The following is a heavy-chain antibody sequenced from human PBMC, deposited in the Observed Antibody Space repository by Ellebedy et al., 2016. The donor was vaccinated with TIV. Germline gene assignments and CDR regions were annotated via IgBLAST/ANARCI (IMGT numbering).Heavy chain of an antibody. CDR2: INAGNGNT. D-gene: IGHD6-19*01. V-gene: IGHV1-3*01. Sequence: ASVKVSXXASGYTFTSYGISWVRQAPGQGLEWMGWINAGNGNTKYSQKFQGRVTITRDTSASTAYMELSSLRSEDTAVYYCARGSGFEIDYWVQGTLVTVSS. CDR1: GYTFTSYG. J-gene: IGHJ4*02. CDR3: ARGSGFEIDY.